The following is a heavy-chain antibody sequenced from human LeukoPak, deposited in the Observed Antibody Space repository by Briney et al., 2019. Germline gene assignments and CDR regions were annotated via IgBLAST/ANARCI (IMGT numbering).Heavy chain of an antibody. CDR2: ISSSSSYI. Sequence: GGSLRLSCAGAGFTFSSYSMNGVRQAPGKGLGWVSSISSSSSYIYYADSVKGRFTISRDNAKNSLYLQMNSLRAEDTAVYYCARVLYGANWFDPWGQGTLVTVSS. CDR1: GFTFSSYS. V-gene: IGHV3-21*01. J-gene: IGHJ5*02. D-gene: IGHD2-8*01. CDR3: ARVLYGANWFDP.